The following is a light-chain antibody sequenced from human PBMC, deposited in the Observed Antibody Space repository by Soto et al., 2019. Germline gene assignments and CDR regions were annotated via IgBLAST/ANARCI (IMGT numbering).Light chain of an antibody. J-gene: IGKJ5*01. CDR1: HIINNNY. Sequence: EIVLTQSPGTLSLSPGEGAILSCRASHIINNNYLAWYQQKPGQAPRLLTYGASSRATGIPDRFSGGGSGTDFTLTVTRPEPEDFAVYYCQQYGSSITFGQGTRLEIK. CDR3: QQYGSSIT. CDR2: GAS. V-gene: IGKV3-20*01.